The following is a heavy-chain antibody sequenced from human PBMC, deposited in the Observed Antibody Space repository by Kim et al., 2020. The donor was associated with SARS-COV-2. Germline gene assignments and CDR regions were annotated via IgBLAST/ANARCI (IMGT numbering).Heavy chain of an antibody. D-gene: IGHD3-22*01. J-gene: IGHJ4*02. Sequence: GGSLRLSCAASGFTFSSYSMNWVRQAPGKGLEWVSSISSSSSYIYYADSVKGRFTISRDNAKNSLYLQMNSLRAEDTAVYYCARGPRGYYYDSSGYYPAVDYWGQGTLVTVSS. CDR1: GFTFSSYS. V-gene: IGHV3-21*01. CDR3: ARGPRGYYYDSSGYYPAVDY. CDR2: ISSSSSYI.